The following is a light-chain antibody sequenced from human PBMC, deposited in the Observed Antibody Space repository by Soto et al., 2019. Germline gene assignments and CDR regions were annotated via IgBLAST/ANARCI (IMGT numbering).Light chain of an antibody. CDR1: SSDVGGYNY. V-gene: IGLV2-8*01. J-gene: IGLJ1*01. CDR2: EAN. CDR3: SSYAGSSNV. Sequence: VLTQPPSASGSPGQSVAISCTGTSSDVGGYNYVSWYQQHPGKAPKLMIYEANKRPSGVPDRFSGSKSGNTASLTVSGLQAEDEADYYCSSYAGSSNVFGTGTKVTVL.